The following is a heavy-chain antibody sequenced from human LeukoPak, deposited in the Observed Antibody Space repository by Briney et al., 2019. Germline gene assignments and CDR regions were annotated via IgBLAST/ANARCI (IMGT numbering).Heavy chain of an antibody. Sequence: PGGSLRLSCAASGFTFSSYSMNWVRQAPGKGLEWVSSISSSSSYIYYADSVKGRFTISRDNAKNSLYLQMNSLRGEDTAVYYCAELGITMIGGVWGKGTTVTISS. CDR2: ISSSSSYI. V-gene: IGHV3-21*01. CDR3: AELGITMIGGV. CDR1: GFTFSSYS. D-gene: IGHD3-10*02. J-gene: IGHJ6*04.